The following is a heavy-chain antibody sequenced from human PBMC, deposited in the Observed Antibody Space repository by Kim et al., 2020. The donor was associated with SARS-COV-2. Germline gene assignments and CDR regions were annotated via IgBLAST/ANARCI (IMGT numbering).Heavy chain of an antibody. CDR3: ASQGRYSSSFLSANIRPYFDY. CDR2: IYHSGST. Sequence: SETLSLTCTVSGSSISSGYYWGWIRQPPGKGLEWIGSIYHSGSTYYNPSLKSRVTISVDTSKNQFSLKLSSVTAADTAVYYCASQGRYSSSFLSANIRPYFDYWGQGTLVTVSS. CDR1: GSSISSGYY. J-gene: IGHJ4*02. V-gene: IGHV4-38-2*02. D-gene: IGHD6-13*01.